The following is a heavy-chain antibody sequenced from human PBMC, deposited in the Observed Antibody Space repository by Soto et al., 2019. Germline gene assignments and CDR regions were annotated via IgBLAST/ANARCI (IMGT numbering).Heavy chain of an antibody. CDR3: GGYYYGSGRSPPKGYYGMDV. D-gene: IGHD3-10*01. CDR1: GATFSSYA. J-gene: IGHJ6*02. V-gene: IGHV1-69*06. Sequence: GASVKVSCKASGATFSSYAISWVRQAPGQGLEWMGGIIPLFGTANYAQKFQGRVTITADKSTRTAYMELSSLRSEDTAVYYCGGYYYGSGRSPPKGYYGMDVWDQGTTVTVSS. CDR2: IIPLFGTA.